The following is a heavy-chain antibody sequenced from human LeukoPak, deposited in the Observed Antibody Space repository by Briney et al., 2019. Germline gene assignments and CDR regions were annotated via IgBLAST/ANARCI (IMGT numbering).Heavy chain of an antibody. CDR2: ITGSGDST. D-gene: IGHD3-10*01. V-gene: IGHV3-23*01. CDR3: AKVVRDYIDY. CDR1: GFAFSSFS. J-gene: IGHJ4*02. Sequence: GGSLRLSCAASGFAFSSFSMCWVRQTPGKGLEWVSVITGSGDSTFHADSVKGRFTISRDNSKNTVYLQMNSLTAEDTAIYYCAKVVRDYIDYWGQGTLVTVSS.